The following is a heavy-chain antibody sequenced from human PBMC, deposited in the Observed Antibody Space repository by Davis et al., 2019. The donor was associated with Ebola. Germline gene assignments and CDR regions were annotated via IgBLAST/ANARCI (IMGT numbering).Heavy chain of an antibody. CDR3: ARGGGYYGSGSSTGY. CDR2: ISSSSSYI. Sequence: GESLKISCAASGFTFSSYWMSWVRQAPGKGLEWVSSISSSSSYIYYADSVKGRFTISRDNAKNSLYLQMNSLRAEDTAVYYCARGGGYYGSGSSTGYWGQGTLVTVSS. D-gene: IGHD3-10*01. CDR1: GFTFSSYW. V-gene: IGHV3-21*01. J-gene: IGHJ4*02.